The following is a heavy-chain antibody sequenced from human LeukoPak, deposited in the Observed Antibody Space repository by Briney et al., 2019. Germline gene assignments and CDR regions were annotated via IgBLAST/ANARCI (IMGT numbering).Heavy chain of an antibody. V-gene: IGHV3-72*01. CDR3: ARGVVGATLSFDY. D-gene: IGHD1-26*01. CDR2: TRNKANGYTT. J-gene: IGHJ4*02. CDR1: GFTFRDHS. Sequence: GWSLRLSCAASGFTFRDHSMDWVRRAPGKGLDWVGRTRNKANGYTTEFAASVKGIFTISRDNSKNSLYLQMNSLKTEDTAVYYCARGVVGATLSFDYWGQGTLVTVSS.